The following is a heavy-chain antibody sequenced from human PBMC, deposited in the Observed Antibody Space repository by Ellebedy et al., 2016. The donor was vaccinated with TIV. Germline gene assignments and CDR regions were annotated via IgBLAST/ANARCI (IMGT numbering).Heavy chain of an antibody. CDR1: GYTLTELS. Sequence: ASVKVSCKVSGYTLTELSMHWVRQAPGKGLEWMGGFDPEDGETIYAQKFQGRVTMTRDTSTSTVYMELSSLRSEDTAVYYCARDWCSGGSCYDWFDPWGQGTLVTVSS. J-gene: IGHJ5*02. D-gene: IGHD2-15*01. V-gene: IGHV1-24*01. CDR3: ARDWCSGGSCYDWFDP. CDR2: FDPEDGET.